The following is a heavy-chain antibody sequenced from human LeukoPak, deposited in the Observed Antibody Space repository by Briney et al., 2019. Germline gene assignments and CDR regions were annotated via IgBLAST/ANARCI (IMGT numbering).Heavy chain of an antibody. CDR3: AKGYYASGSSLSAFDS. J-gene: IGHJ4*02. D-gene: IGHD3-10*01. CDR1: GFTFSSYA. Sequence: GGSLRLSCAASGFTFSSYAMSWVRQAPGKGLEWVSGMSGSGGSTYYADSVKGRFTISRDNSKNTLYLQMNTLRAEDTAVYYCAKGYYASGSSLSAFDSWGQGTLVTVSS. V-gene: IGHV3-23*01. CDR2: MSGSGGST.